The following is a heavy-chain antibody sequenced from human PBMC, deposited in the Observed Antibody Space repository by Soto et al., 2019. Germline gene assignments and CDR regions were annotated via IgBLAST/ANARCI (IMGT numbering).Heavy chain of an antibody. CDR1: GFTFSDYG. Sequence: QVQLVESGGGVVQPGRSLRLSCAVSGFTFSDYGMFWVRQAPGKGLEWVAMIWFDGSTKHYAGSVKGRFTISRDNSKSTLYLQMNSLRAEDTAVYYCARVGVDDYLNYFDSWGQGTQVTVSS. CDR3: ARVGVDDYLNYFDS. D-gene: IGHD4-17*01. J-gene: IGHJ4*02. CDR2: IWFDGSTK. V-gene: IGHV3-33*01.